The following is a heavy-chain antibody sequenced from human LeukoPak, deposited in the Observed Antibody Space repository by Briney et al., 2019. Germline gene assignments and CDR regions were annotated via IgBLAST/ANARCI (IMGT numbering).Heavy chain of an antibody. CDR1: GFTFNTYG. D-gene: IGHD1-26*01. V-gene: IGHV4-59*01. CDR3: AREVLNLGAYDY. CDR2: IYYSGST. J-gene: IGHJ4*02. Sequence: LRLSCAASGFTFNTYGMSWVRQPPGKGLEWIGYIYYSGSTNYNPSLKSRVTISVDTSKNQFSLKLSSVTAADTAVYYCAREVLNLGAYDYWGQGTLVTVSS.